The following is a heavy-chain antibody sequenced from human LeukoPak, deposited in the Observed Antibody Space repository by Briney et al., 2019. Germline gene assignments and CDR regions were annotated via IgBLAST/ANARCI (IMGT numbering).Heavy chain of an antibody. CDR1: GGSFSGYY. CDR3: ARDSPYSGSYYGCYYYYMDV. CDR2: INHSGST. Sequence: SETLSLTCAVYGGSFSGYYWSWIRQPPGKGLEWIGEINHSGSTNYNPSLKSRVTMSVDTSKNQFSLKLSSVTAADTAVYCCARDSPYSGSYYGCYYYYMDVWGKGTTVTISS. V-gene: IGHV4-34*01. D-gene: IGHD1-26*01. J-gene: IGHJ6*03.